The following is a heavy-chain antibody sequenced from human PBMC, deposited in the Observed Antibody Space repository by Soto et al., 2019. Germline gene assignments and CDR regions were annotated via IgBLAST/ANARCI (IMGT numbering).Heavy chain of an antibody. CDR3: ASARAGCSSTSCYTTHYYYGMDV. V-gene: IGHV1-69*13. CDR2: IIPIFGTA. D-gene: IGHD2-2*02. Sequence: GASVKVSCKASGGTFSSYAISWVRQAPGQGLEWMGGIIPIFGTANYAQKFQGRVTITADESTSTAYMELSSLRSEDTAVYYCASARAGCSSTSCYTTHYYYGMDVWGQGTTVTVSS. CDR1: GGTFSSYA. J-gene: IGHJ6*02.